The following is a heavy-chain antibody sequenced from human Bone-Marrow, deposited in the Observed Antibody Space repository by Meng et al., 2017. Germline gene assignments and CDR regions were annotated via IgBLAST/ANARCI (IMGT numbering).Heavy chain of an antibody. CDR3: GSIWFGGNWFDP. CDR1: GGSFSGYY. Sequence: QGPLQSWGACLVKPSDTLSLACAVYGGSFSGYYWSWIRQTPGKGLEWIEEINHSGSTNYNPSLKSRVTISVDTSKNQISLKLTSVTAADKAVYFCGSIWFGGNWFDPWGQGTLVTVSS. D-gene: IGHD3-10*01. V-gene: IGHV4-34*01. CDR2: INHSGST. J-gene: IGHJ5*02.